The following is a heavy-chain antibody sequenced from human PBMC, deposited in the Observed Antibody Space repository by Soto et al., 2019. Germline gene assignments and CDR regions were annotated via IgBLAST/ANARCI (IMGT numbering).Heavy chain of an antibody. V-gene: IGHV1-2*02. Sequence: ASVKVSCKASGYTFTGHYIHWVRQAPEQGPEWMGEIGPESGATRYAQKFQGRVTMTRDTSITTVYMELENLSPDDTAVYYCGRGRSGQIVVFYWGQGTPVTVSS. CDR2: IGPESGAT. CDR3: GRGRSGQIVVFY. CDR1: GYTFTGHY. D-gene: IGHD1-26*01. J-gene: IGHJ4*02.